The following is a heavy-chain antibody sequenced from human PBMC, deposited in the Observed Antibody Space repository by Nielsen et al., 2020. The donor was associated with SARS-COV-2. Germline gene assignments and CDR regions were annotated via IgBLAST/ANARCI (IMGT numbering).Heavy chain of an antibody. V-gene: IGHV3-74*01. Sequence: VRQAPGKGLVWVSHINSDGSSTTCADSVKGRFTISRDNSKNTLYLQMNSLRAEDTAVYYCAREITMVRGTNHYYYYYGMDVWGQGTTVTVSS. CDR3: AREITMVRGTNHYYYYYGMDV. J-gene: IGHJ6*02. D-gene: IGHD3-10*01. CDR2: INSDGSST.